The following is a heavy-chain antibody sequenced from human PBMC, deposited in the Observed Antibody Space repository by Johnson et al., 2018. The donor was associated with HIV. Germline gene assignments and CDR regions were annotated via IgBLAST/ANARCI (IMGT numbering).Heavy chain of an antibody. Sequence: VQLVESGGGVVQPGGSLRLSCAASGFTFSSYGMHWVRQAPGKGLEWVSGINWNGGSTGYADSVKGRFTISRDNAKNSLYLQMNSLRAEDTALYYCARDRVVTVDTAMGYDAFDIWGQGTMVTVSS. D-gene: IGHD5-18*01. CDR3: ARDRVVTVDTAMGYDAFDI. CDR2: INWNGGST. V-gene: IGHV3-20*04. CDR1: GFTFSSYG. J-gene: IGHJ3*02.